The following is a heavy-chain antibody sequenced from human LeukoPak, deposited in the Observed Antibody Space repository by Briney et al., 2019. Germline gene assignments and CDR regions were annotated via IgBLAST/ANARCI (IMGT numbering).Heavy chain of an antibody. Sequence: GGSLRISCAASGFTFSSYAMSWVRQAPGKGLEWVSTISGSGGSTYYADSVKGRFTISRDNSKNTLYLQMNSLRAEDTAVYYCAKDRVAVAGTNFDYWGQGTLVTVSS. V-gene: IGHV3-23*01. CDR3: AKDRVAVAGTNFDY. D-gene: IGHD6-19*01. CDR1: GFTFSSYA. J-gene: IGHJ4*02. CDR2: ISGSGGST.